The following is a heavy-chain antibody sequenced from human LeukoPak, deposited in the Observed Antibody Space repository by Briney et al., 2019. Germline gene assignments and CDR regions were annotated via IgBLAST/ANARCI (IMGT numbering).Heavy chain of an antibody. Sequence: GGSLRLSCAASGFTFSSYTIHWVRQAPGKGLEWVSGISWNSGSIGYADSVKGRFTISRDNAKNSLYLQMNSLRAEDTALYYCAKGIDVDIVATTNYWGQGTLVTVSS. D-gene: IGHD5-12*01. CDR1: GFTFSSYT. CDR2: ISWNSGSI. CDR3: AKGIDVDIVATTNY. J-gene: IGHJ4*02. V-gene: IGHV3-9*01.